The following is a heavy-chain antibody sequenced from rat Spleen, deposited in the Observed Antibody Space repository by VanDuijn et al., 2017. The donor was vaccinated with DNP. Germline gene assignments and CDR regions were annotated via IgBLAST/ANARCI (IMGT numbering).Heavy chain of an antibody. CDR2: INMGSGGT. D-gene: IGHD1-11*01. Sequence: QVQLQQSGAELAKPGSSVMISCRASGYTFTTYYIGWIKQTTRQGLEFIGYINMGSGGTNYNEKFKGKATLTVGKSSSTAFMQLSSLTPDDSAVYYCARYSLRRVWDYWGQGVMVTVSS. J-gene: IGHJ2*01. V-gene: IGHV1-43*01. CDR3: ARYSLRRVWDY. CDR1: GYTFTTYY.